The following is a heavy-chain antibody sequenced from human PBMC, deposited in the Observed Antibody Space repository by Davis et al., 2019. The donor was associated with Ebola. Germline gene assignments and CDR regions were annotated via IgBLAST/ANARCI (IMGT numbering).Heavy chain of an antibody. CDR3: ARAQFPTTSDH. D-gene: IGHD1-1*01. J-gene: IGHJ4*02. CDR1: GYTFTNYG. V-gene: IGHV1-18*04. CDR2: INPHNGNT. Sequence: ASVKVSCKASGYTFTNYGITWVRQAPGQGLEWMGWINPHNGNTNYAQNVQGRVTIPTDTSPSTAYMEGGSLRSDDTAGYYCARAQFPTTSDHWGQGTLVTVSS.